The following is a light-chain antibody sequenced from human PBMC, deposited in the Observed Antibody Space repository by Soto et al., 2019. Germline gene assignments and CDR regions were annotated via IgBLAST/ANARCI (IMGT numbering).Light chain of an antibody. Sequence: QSALTQPASVSGSPGQSVTISCTGSSSDVGGYNYVSWYQQHPGKAPKLMIYDVSSRPSGVSNRFSGSKSGNTASLTISGLRAEDEAEYHCSSYGGGTTLVVFGGGTKVTVL. CDR1: SSDVGGYNY. CDR2: DVS. J-gene: IGLJ2*01. CDR3: SSYGGGTTLVV. V-gene: IGLV2-14*03.